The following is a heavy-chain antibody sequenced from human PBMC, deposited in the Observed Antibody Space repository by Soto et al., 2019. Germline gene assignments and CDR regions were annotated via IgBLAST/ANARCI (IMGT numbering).Heavy chain of an antibody. V-gene: IGHV3-30*18. CDR2: ISYDGSNK. D-gene: IGHD6-13*01. CDR3: AKDLGIAAAGGLYYYYYYGMDV. CDR1: GFTFSSYG. Sequence: PGGSLRLSCAASGFTFSSYGMHWVRQAPGKGLEWVAVISYDGSNKYYADSVKGRFTISRDNSKNTLYLQMNSLRAEDTAVYYCAKDLGIAAAGGLYYYYYYGMDVWGQGTTVTVSS. J-gene: IGHJ6*02.